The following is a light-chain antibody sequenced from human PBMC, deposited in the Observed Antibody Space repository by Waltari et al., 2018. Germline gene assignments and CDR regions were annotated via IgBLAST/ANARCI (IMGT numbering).Light chain of an antibody. J-gene: IGLJ2*01. CDR1: SSDVGGFNY. CDR2: EVS. Sequence: QSALTQPPSASGSPGQSVTISCTATSSDVGGFNYVSWYQQHPGKAPKRMLYEVSKRPGGVPDRFSGAKAGNTASLTVSGLQAEDDGDYYCRSYAGTNNVVFGGGTKLTVL. V-gene: IGLV2-8*01. CDR3: RSYAGTNNVV.